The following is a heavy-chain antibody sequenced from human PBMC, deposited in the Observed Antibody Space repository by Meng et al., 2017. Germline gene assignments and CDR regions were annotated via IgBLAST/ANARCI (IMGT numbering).Heavy chain of an antibody. CDR3: ARGVVYAISYFDY. CDR1: GDSVYSNRAA. CDR2: TYYRSKWYN. Sequence: QVQLQQSWPRLVNRHQHLSPTCALSGDSVYSNRAAWTWIRQSPSRGLEWLGRTYYRSKWYNDYAVSVKSRITINPETSKNQFSLQLNSVTPEDTAVYYCARGVVYAISYFDYWGQGTLVTVSS. V-gene: IGHV6-1*01. D-gene: IGHD2-8*02. J-gene: IGHJ4*02.